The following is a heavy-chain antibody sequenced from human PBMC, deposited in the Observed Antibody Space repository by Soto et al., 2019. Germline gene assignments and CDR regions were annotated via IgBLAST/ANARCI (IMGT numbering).Heavy chain of an antibody. Sequence: ASVKVSCKASGYTFTSYGISWVRQAPGQGLEWMGIINPSGGSTSYAQKFQGRVTMTRDTSTSTVYMELSSLRSEDTAVYYCARDGLTGTPFGAFDIWGQGTMVT. D-gene: IGHD1-20*01. CDR2: INPSGGST. V-gene: IGHV1-46*01. J-gene: IGHJ3*02. CDR3: ARDGLTGTPFGAFDI. CDR1: GYTFTSYG.